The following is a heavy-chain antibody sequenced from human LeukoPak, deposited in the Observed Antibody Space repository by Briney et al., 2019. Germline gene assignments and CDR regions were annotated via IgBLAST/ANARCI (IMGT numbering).Heavy chain of an antibody. CDR1: GFTFSSYG. D-gene: IGHD5-12*01. J-gene: IGHJ4*02. CDR3: AKCGGYSGYDNIDY. CDR2: ISGSGGST. V-gene: IGHV3-23*01. Sequence: QAGGSLRLSCAASGFTFSSYGMSWVRQAPGKGLEWVSAISGSGGSTYYADSVKGRFTISRDNSKNTLYLQMNSLRAGDTAVYYCAKCGGYSGYDNIDYWGQGTLVTVSS.